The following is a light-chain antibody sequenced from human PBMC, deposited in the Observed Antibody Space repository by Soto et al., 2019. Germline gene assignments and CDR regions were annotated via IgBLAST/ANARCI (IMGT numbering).Light chain of an antibody. CDR1: QSVSSY. CDR3: QQYNSWPQT. J-gene: IGKJ1*01. V-gene: IGKV3-15*01. Sequence: EIVMTQSPGTLSVSPGERATLFCRASQSVSSYLAWYQQKPGQAPRLLIYDASSRATGIPARFSGSGSGTDFTLTISRLQPEDFAVYYCQQYNSWPQTFGQGTKVDIK. CDR2: DAS.